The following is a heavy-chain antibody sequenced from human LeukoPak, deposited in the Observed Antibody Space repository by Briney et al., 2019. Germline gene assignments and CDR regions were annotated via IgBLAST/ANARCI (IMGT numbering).Heavy chain of an antibody. Sequence: ASVKVSCKASGYTFTIHTMHWVRQAPGQSLEWMGWINTGNGNTKYSQDFQGRVTITRDTSANTAYMELSSLRSEDMAIYYCARESSGSDFDYWGQGTLVTVSS. V-gene: IGHV1-3*03. CDR2: INTGNGNT. CDR1: GYTFTIHT. CDR3: ARESSGSDFDY. D-gene: IGHD1-26*01. J-gene: IGHJ4*02.